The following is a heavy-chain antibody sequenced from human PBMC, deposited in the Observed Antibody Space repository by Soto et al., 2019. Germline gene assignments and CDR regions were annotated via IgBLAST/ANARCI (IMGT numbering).Heavy chain of an antibody. CDR1: GYTFTNFG. Sequence: QVQLVQSGAEAKKPGASVKVYCKASGYTFTNFGISWVRQTPGQGLEWMGWISAYNGNTNYAQNFQGIGTMTTDTATSTAYLELRRLRSDDTSVLYCAIVGTPIDYGGQGTLVTVSS. D-gene: IGHD2-15*01. J-gene: IGHJ4*02. CDR3: AIVGTPIDY. V-gene: IGHV1-18*01. CDR2: ISAYNGNT.